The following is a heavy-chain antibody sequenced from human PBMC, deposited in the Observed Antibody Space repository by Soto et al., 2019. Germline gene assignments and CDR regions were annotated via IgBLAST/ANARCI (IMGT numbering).Heavy chain of an antibody. Sequence: ESGGGVVQPGRSLRLSCAASGFTFSSYGMHWVRQAPGKGLEWVAVIWYDGSNKYYADSVKGRFTISRDNSKNTLYLQMNSLRAEDTAVYYCARGGGSSWRNNFDYWGQGTLVTVSS. D-gene: IGHD6-13*01. CDR2: IWYDGSNK. J-gene: IGHJ4*02. CDR3: ARGGGSSWRNNFDY. CDR1: GFTFSSYG. V-gene: IGHV3-33*01.